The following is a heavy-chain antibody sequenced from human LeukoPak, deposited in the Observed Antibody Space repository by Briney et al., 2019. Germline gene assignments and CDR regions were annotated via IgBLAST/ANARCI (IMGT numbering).Heavy chain of an antibody. J-gene: IGHJ4*02. CDR2: VYSGGST. CDR1: GFTVSSNY. V-gene: IGHV3-53*01. CDR3: ASGIISVLINY. Sequence: PGGSLRLSCAASGFTVSSNYMSWVRQAPGKGLEWVSVVYSGGSTYYADSVKGRFTISRDNSKNTLYLQMNSLRAEDTAVYYCASGIISVLINYWGQGTLVTVSS. D-gene: IGHD3-16*01.